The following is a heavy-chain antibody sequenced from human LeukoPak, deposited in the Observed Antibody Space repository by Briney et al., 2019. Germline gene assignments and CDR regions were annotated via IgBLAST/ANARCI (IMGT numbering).Heavy chain of an antibody. Sequence: GASVKVSCKASGYTFTGYYMHWVRQAPGQGLEWMGWINPNSGGTNYAQKFRGRVTMTRDTSISTAYMELSRLRSDDTAVYYCARVRARGSSWAGNWSDPWGQGTLVTVSS. CDR3: ARVRARGSSWAGNWSDP. V-gene: IGHV1-2*02. D-gene: IGHD6-13*01. CDR1: GYTFTGYY. CDR2: INPNSGGT. J-gene: IGHJ5*02.